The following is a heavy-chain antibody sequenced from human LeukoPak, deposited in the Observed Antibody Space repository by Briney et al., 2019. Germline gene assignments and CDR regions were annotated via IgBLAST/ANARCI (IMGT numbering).Heavy chain of an antibody. D-gene: IGHD3/OR15-3a*01. CDR2: ISSGSTI. Sequence: GGSLRLSCAASGFTFSDYYMSWIRQAPGKGLEWVSYISSGSTIYYADSVKGRFTISRDNAKNSLYLQMNSLRAEDTAVYYCARDGRGMDVWGQGTTVTVSS. CDR1: GFTFSDYY. J-gene: IGHJ6*02. V-gene: IGHV3-11*01. CDR3: ARDGRGMDV.